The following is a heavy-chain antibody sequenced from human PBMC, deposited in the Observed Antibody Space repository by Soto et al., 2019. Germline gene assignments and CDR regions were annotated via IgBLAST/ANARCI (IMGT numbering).Heavy chain of an antibody. CDR1: GFNFNDYA. Sequence: GGSLRLSCATSGFNFNDYAMYWVRQAPGQGLEWVAMISSDGHHQFYVDNLRGRFTVSRDNSKNTLFLQMNSLRPEDTAVYYCSRGTYYPQSSGLHADYWGPGTVVTVYS. CDR2: ISSDGHHQ. D-gene: IGHD3-22*01. J-gene: IGHJ4*02. CDR3: SRGTYYPQSSGLHADY. V-gene: IGHV3-30*03.